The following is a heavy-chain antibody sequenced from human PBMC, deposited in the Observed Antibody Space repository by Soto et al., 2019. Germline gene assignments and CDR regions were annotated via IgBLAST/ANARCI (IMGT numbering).Heavy chain of an antibody. D-gene: IGHD3-16*01. CDR1: GFTFSNYA. J-gene: IGHJ6*02. CDR3: AKDQDYGLSRGMDV. V-gene: IGHV3-23*01. Sequence: PGGSLRLSCAASGFTFSNYAMSWVRQAPGKGLEWVSAISGSGGSTYYADSVKGRFTISRDNSKNTLYLQMNSLRAEDTAVYYCAKDQDYGLSRGMDVWGQGTTVTVSS. CDR2: ISGSGGST.